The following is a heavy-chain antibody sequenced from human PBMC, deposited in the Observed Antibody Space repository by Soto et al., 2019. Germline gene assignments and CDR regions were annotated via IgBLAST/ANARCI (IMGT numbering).Heavy chain of an antibody. Sequence: QVQLVESGGGVVQPGRSLRLSCAASGFTFSSYAMHWVRQAPGKGLEWVAVISNDGRNKYYAGPVKGRFTVSRDNSKSTLYLELNSLRAEDTAVYYCAKDLTVGATEYYFDYWGQGTLVTVSS. V-gene: IGHV3-30*18. CDR2: ISNDGRNK. CDR1: GFTFSSYA. CDR3: AKDLTVGATEYYFDY. D-gene: IGHD1-26*01. J-gene: IGHJ4*02.